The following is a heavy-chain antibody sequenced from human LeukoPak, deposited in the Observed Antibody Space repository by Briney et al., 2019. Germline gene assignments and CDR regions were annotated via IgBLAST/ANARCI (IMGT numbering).Heavy chain of an antibody. J-gene: IGHJ4*02. V-gene: IGHV1-2*02. D-gene: IGHD4-23*01. CDR2: INPNSGGT. Sequence: ASVKVSCKASGYTFTGYCMHWVRQAPGQGLEWMGWINPNSGGTNYAQKFQGRVTMTRDTSISTAYMELSRLRSDDTAVYYCASAPYGGGYFDYWGQGTLVTVSS. CDR3: ASAPYGGGYFDY. CDR1: GYTFTGYC.